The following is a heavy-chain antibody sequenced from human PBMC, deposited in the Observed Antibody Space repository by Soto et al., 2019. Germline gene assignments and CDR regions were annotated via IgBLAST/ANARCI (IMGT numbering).Heavy chain of an antibody. J-gene: IGHJ4*02. D-gene: IGHD3-9*01. CDR2: IYYSGST. V-gene: IGHV4-30-4*01. Sequence: WLRQPPGKGLEWIGYIYYSGSTYYNPSLKSRVTISVDTSKNQFSLKLSSVTAADTAVYYCASVSYFNAFDYWGQGTLVTVSS. CDR3: ASVSYFNAFDY.